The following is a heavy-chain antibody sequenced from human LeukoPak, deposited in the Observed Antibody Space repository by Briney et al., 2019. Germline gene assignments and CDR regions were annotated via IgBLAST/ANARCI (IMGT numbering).Heavy chain of an antibody. V-gene: IGHV3-74*01. CDR2: INRDGSGI. J-gene: IGHJ4*02. CDR3: ANTGYNYEFDY. Sequence: GGSLRLSCAASGFTFSTYWMHWVRQAPGKGLVWISRINRDGSGITYADSVKGRFTISRDNAKSILYLQMNSLRAEDTAVYYCANTGYNYEFDYWGQGTLVTVSS. D-gene: IGHD5-18*01. CDR1: GFTFSTYW.